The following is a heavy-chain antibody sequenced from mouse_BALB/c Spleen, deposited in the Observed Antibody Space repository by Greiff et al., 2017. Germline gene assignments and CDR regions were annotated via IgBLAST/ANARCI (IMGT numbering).Heavy chain of an antibody. CDR3: ARGGSSYDTY. Sequence: VKLMESGPGLVAPSQSLSITCTVSGFSLTSYGVHWVRQPPGKGLEWLGVIWAGGSTNYNSALMSRLSISKDNSKSQVFLKMNSLQTDDTAMYYCARGGSSYDTYWGQGTLVTVSA. J-gene: IGHJ3*01. CDR1: GFSLTSYG. CDR2: IWAGGST. V-gene: IGHV2-9*02. D-gene: IGHD1-1*01.